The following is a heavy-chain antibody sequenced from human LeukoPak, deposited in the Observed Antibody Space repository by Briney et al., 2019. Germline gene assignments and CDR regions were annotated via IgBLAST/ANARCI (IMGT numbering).Heavy chain of an antibody. CDR3: ARRQADYYYYSKMDV. CDR1: GYTFTSYG. Sequence: GASVTVSCKASGYTFTSYGISWVRQAPGQGLEWMGWIIASNGNTDYAQNLQGRVAMTTDTSTSTAYMELRSLRSDDTAVYYCARRQADYYYYSKMDVWGQGTTATVS. CDR2: IIASNGNT. J-gene: IGHJ6*02. V-gene: IGHV1-18*01. D-gene: IGHD2-15*01.